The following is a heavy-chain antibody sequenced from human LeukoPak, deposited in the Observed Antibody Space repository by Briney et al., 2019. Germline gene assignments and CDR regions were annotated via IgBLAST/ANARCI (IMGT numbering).Heavy chain of an antibody. J-gene: IGHJ4*02. D-gene: IGHD6-13*01. CDR2: IYSGGST. CDR1: GFTVSSNY. V-gene: IGHV3-66*02. Sequence: GGSLRLSCAASGFTVSSNYMSWVRQAPGKGLEWVSVIYSGGSTYYADSVKGRFTISRDNSKNTLYLQMNSLRAEDTAVYYCARGEGIAAAGIDYWGQGTLVTVSS. CDR3: ARGEGIAAAGIDY.